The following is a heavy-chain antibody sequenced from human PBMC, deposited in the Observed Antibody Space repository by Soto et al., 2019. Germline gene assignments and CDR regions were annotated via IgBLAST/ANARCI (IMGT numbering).Heavy chain of an antibody. Sequence: ASVKVSCKASGYTFTSYGISWVRQAPGQGLEWMGWINANNGNTNYAQKLQGRVTMTRDTSTSTVYMELSSLRSEDTAVYYCARDGHDSSGYYGYWGQGTLVTVSS. V-gene: IGHV1-18*01. CDR1: GYTFTSYG. J-gene: IGHJ4*02. CDR3: ARDGHDSSGYYGY. D-gene: IGHD3-22*01. CDR2: INANNGNT.